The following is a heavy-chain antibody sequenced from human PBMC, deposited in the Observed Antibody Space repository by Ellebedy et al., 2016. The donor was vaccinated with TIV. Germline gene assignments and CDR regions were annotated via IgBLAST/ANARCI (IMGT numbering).Heavy chain of an antibody. CDR1: GGSISSGGYY. Sequence: SETLSLTXTVSGGSISSGGYYWSWIRQHLGKGLEWIGYIYYSGSTNYNPSLKSRVTISVDTSKNQFSLKLSSVTAADTAVYYCAGRGYSSSWAYWGQGTLVTVSS. D-gene: IGHD6-13*01. V-gene: IGHV4-61*08. CDR2: IYYSGST. J-gene: IGHJ4*02. CDR3: AGRGYSSSWAY.